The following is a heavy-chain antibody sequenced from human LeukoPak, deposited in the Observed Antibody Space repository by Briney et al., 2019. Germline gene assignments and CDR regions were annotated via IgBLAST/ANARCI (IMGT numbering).Heavy chain of an antibody. CDR3: ARDGSSFDY. Sequence: PGGSLRLSCAASGFTFSSYWMSWVRQAPGKGLEWVANIKENGSEKYYVDSVKGRFTISRDNAKNSLYLQMNSLRAKDTAVYYCARDGSSFDYWGQGALVTVSS. CDR2: IKENGSEK. D-gene: IGHD2-15*01. J-gene: IGHJ4*02. CDR1: GFTFSSYW. V-gene: IGHV3-7*01.